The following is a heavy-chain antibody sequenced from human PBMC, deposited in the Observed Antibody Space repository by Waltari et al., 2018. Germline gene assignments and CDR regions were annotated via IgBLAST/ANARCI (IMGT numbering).Heavy chain of an antibody. J-gene: IGHJ4*02. CDR2: IHHSGNT. Sequence: QVQLQESGPGLVKPSETLSPTCAVSGYSISSGYYWGWVRQPPGKGLEWIGSIHHSGNTYYNPSLKSRVTISVDTSKNQFSLKLSSVTAADTAMYFCVGDYEGVINYLDFWGQGTLVSVSS. V-gene: IGHV4-38-2*02. CDR3: VGDYEGVINYLDF. D-gene: IGHD3-22*01. CDR1: GYSISSGYY.